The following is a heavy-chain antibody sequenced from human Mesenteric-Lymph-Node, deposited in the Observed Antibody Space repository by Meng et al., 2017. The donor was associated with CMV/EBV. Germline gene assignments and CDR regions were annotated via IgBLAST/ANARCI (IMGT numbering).Heavy chain of an antibody. J-gene: IGHJ2*01. CDR1: GGSFRGFY. CDR2: IDHSGST. Sequence: VCGGSFRGFYWSWIRQPPGKGLEWIGKIDHSGSTSYNPSLKSRVTISVDTSKNQFSLKLSSVTAADTALYYCARRGIVRGHSGFFDLWGRGTLVTVSS. CDR3: ARRGIVRGHSGFFDL. V-gene: IGHV4-34*01. D-gene: IGHD3-10*01.